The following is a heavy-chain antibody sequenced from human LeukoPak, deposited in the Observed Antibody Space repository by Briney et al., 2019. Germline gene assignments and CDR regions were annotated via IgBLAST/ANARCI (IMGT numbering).Heavy chain of an antibody. V-gene: IGHV4-4*07. J-gene: IGHJ5*02. D-gene: IGHD3-9*01. Sequence: SETLSLTCTVSGGSISSYYWSWIRQPAGKGLEWIGRIYTSGSTNYNPSLKSRVTMSVDTSKNQFSLKLSSVTAADTAVYYCARDLGLTISANWFDPWGQGTLVTVSS. CDR1: GGSISSYY. CDR2: IYTSGST. CDR3: ARDLGLTISANWFDP.